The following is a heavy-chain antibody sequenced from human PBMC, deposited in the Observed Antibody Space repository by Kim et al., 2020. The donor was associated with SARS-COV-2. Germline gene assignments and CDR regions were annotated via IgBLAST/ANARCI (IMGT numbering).Heavy chain of an antibody. J-gene: IGHJ4*02. CDR2: ITRSGIAT. Sequence: GGSLRLSCAASGFTFSNYGMIWVRQAPGKGLEWVAAITRSGIATYYSDSVKGRFTISRDNSKNTLDLQVNSLRDDDTAVYDCAKDRWENCSNGNCYFDSWGQETLVTVSS. V-gene: IGHV3-23*01. CDR3: AKDRWENCSNGNCYFDS. CDR1: GFTFSNYG. D-gene: IGHD2-8*01.